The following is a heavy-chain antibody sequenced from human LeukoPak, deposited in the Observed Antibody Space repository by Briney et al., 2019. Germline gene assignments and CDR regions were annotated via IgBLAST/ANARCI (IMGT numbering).Heavy chain of an antibody. D-gene: IGHD3-16*01. J-gene: IGHJ6*02. Sequence: GASVKVSCKASGGTFSSYAISWWRQAPGQGLEWMGRIIPILGIENYSQKFQGRVTITADKSTSTAYMELSSLRSEDTAVYYCGGDYVKRYYYYGMDVWGQGTTVTVSS. CDR2: IIPILGIE. CDR3: GGDYVKRYYYYGMDV. V-gene: IGHV1-69*04. CDR1: GGTFSSYA.